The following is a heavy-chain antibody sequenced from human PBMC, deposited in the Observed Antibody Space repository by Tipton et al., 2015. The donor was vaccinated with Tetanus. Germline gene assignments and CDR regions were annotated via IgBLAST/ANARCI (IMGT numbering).Heavy chain of an antibody. CDR2: MNPNSGNT. V-gene: IGHV1-8*01. CDR3: ARVPYGWTWFDP. D-gene: IGHD3-10*01. Sequence: QLVQSGAEVKKPGASVKVSCKASGCTFTSYDINWVRQATGQGLEWMGWMNPNSGNTGYAQKFQGRVTMTRNTSISTAYMELSSLRSGDTAVYFFARVPYGWTWFDPWGPGTLVTVSS. J-gene: IGHJ5*02. CDR1: GCTFTSYD.